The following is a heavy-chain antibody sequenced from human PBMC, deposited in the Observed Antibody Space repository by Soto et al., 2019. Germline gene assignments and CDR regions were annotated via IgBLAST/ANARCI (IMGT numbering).Heavy chain of an antibody. J-gene: IGHJ6*03. V-gene: IGHV3-23*01. Sequence: EVQVLESGGGLVQPGGSLRLSCVGSGFIFSNYAMAWVRQAPGKGLEWVSGFGGSGGTYYADSVKGRYTISRDNSKNTLYLQMNGLRVEDMAVYYSAKSQSSLYYLDVWGKGTAVSVSS. CDR1: GFIFSNYA. CDR3: AKSQSSLYYLDV. CDR2: FGGSGGT.